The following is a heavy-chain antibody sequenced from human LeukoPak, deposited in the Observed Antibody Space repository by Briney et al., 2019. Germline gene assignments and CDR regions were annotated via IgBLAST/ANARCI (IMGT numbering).Heavy chain of an antibody. J-gene: IGHJ4*02. CDR3: ARAGPAVDIVAPIEN. CDR1: GGSIIDYY. V-gene: IGHV4-4*07. CDR2: IHTSGST. Sequence: SSETLSLTCTVSGGSIIDYYWSWIRQPAGKGLEWIGRIHTSGSTNYNPSLKSRVTMSVDTSKNQFSLRLTSVTAADTAVYYCARAGPAVDIVAPIENWGQGTLVIVST. D-gene: IGHD5-12*01.